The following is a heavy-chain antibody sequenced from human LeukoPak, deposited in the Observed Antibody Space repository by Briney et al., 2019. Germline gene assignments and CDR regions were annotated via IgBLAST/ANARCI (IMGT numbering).Heavy chain of an antibody. CDR1: GLTFSTHW. V-gene: IGHV3-7*01. J-gene: IGHJ4*02. D-gene: IGHD6-19*01. Sequence: RGSMRPSCAAAGLTFSTHWMNWVRQAQGGGLEWLANIKTDGSDTYYVDSVKGRFTISRDNAKNLVYLQSNSLRTEDTAVYYCSGRSGFSSIYWGQGTLVKVSS. CDR3: SGRSGFSSIY. CDR2: IKTDGSDT.